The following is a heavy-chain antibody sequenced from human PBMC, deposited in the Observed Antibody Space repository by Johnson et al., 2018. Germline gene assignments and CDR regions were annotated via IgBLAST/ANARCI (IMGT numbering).Heavy chain of an antibody. V-gene: IGHV3-74*01. CDR1: GFTFSSYW. D-gene: IGHD2-2*01. CDR3: ARDYSSSWTDTFDV. CDR2: ISDSGSTT. J-gene: IGHJ3*01. Sequence: VQLQESGGGLVQPGGSLRLSCAASGFTFSSYWMHWVRQAPGKGLVWVSCISDSGSTTYYADSVKGRFTISRDNSKDTLYLQMNSLRAEDTALYYCARDYSSSWTDTFDVWAQGTMVTVSS.